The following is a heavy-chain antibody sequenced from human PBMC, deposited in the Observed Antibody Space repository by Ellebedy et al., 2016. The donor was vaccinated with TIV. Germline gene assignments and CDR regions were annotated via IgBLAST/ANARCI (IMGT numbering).Heavy chain of an antibody. CDR2: ITWNSGNM. J-gene: IGHJ4*02. CDR1: GFIFNDYS. Sequence: GGSLRLXXAASGFIFNDYSMHWVRQAPGKGLEWVSGITWNSGNMDYADSVKGRFTISRENAKNSLYLQMSSLRPEDTAFYYCAKDVERFLEWDDNYFDYWGQGTLVTVSS. V-gene: IGHV3-9*01. D-gene: IGHD3-3*01. CDR3: AKDVERFLEWDDNYFDY.